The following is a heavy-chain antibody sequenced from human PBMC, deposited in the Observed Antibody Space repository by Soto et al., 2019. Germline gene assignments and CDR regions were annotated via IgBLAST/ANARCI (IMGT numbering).Heavy chain of an antibody. V-gene: IGHV3-53*05. CDR2: IYSGGIT. J-gene: IGHJ6*02. Sequence: GGSLRLSCAASWESVSSKYMNWVLQAAGKGLEGVSVIYSGGITYYADSVKGRFTISRDVSRNTLYLQMNSLRDEDTAVYYCARAGKTYYYDSSGYYYPHYYYYGMDVWGQGT. CDR3: ARAGKTYYYDSSGYYYPHYYYYGMDV. CDR1: WESVSSKY. D-gene: IGHD3-22*01.